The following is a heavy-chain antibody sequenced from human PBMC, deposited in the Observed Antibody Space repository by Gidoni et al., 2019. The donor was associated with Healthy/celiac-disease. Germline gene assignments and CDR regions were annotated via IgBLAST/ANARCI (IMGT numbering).Heavy chain of an antibody. CDR1: GGSISSSSYY. Sequence: QLQLQESGPGLVKPSETLSLTCTVYGGSISSSSYYWGWLRQPPGKGLEWIGSIYYSGSTYYNPSLKSRVTICVDTSKNQFSLKLSSVTAADTAVYYCARIEAQLRPPNWYYYYGMDVWGQGTTVTVSS. CDR3: ARIEAQLRPPNWYYYYGMDV. V-gene: IGHV4-39*01. CDR2: IYYSGST. J-gene: IGHJ6*02. D-gene: IGHD2-2*01.